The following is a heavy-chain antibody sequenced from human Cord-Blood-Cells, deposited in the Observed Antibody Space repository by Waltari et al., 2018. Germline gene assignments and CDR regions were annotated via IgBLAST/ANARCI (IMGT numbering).Heavy chain of an antibody. CDR2: INYSGST. Sequence: QVQLQESGPGLVKPSETLSLTCTVSGGSISSYYWSWIRQPLGKGLEWIGYINYSGSTNYNPSLKSRVTISVDTSKNQFSLKLSSVTAADTAVYYCARGGFDWLFQGLDFDLWGRGTLVTVSS. V-gene: IGHV4-59*01. J-gene: IGHJ2*01. CDR1: GGSISSYY. D-gene: IGHD3-9*01. CDR3: ARGGFDWLFQGLDFDL.